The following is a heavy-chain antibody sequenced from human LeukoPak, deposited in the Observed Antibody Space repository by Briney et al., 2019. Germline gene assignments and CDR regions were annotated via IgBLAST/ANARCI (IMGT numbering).Heavy chain of an antibody. D-gene: IGHD3-9*01. Sequence: GASVKVSCKASGYTFTSYYMHWVRQAPGQGLEWMGVINPSGGSAGYAQKFQGRVTLTRDTSTSTVYMELNSLRSEDTAVYCCARPLVTLKDYYYGMDVWGQGTTVTVSS. CDR1: GYTFTSYY. V-gene: IGHV1-46*01. CDR3: ARPLVTLKDYYYGMDV. CDR2: INPSGGSA. J-gene: IGHJ6*02.